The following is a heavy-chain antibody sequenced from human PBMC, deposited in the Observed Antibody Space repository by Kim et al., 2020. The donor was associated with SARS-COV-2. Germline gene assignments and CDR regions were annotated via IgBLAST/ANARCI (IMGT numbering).Heavy chain of an antibody. V-gene: IGHV4-39*01. CDR1: GGSISFSRFY. CDR3: ARLDYYDSSGLAYYFHY. J-gene: IGHJ4*02. D-gene: IGHD3-22*01. CDR2: IYYSGST. Sequence: SETLSLTCTVSGGSISFSRFYWGWIRQPPGKGLDLIGNIYYSGSTYYNPSLKSRVTISVDTSKNQFSLKLSSVTAADTAVYYCARLDYYDSSGLAYYFHYWGQGTLVTVSS.